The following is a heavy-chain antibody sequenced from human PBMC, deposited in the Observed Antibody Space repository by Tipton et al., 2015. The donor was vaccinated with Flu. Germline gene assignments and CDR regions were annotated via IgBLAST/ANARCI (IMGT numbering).Heavy chain of an antibody. D-gene: IGHD3-10*01. J-gene: IGHJ4*02. Sequence: TLSLTCTVSRGSISSSTYYWGWIRQPPGKGLEWIGCISHSGRTYYNPSLKSRVTISIDTARNQFSQRLSSVTATDTAVYYCARSTYYYGSGSSDYWGQGTLVTVSS. CDR3: ARSTYYYGSGSSDY. CDR2: ISHSGRT. V-gene: IGHV4-39*07. CDR1: RGSISSSTYY.